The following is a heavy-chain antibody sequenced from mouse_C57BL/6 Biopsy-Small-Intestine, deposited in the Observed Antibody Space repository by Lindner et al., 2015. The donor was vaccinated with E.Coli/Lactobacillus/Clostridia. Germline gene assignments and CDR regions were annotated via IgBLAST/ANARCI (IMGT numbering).Heavy chain of an antibody. Sequence: VQLQESGPDLVKPGASVKISCKASGFSFTGYFMNWVMQSHGKSLEWIGRINPHNGDVFYNQKFKGKATLTVDKSSSTAHMELRSLASEDSAVYYCARSTLLRTDYWGQAPLSQSPQ. D-gene: IGHD1-1*01. CDR2: INPHNGDV. V-gene: IGHV1-20*02. CDR1: GFSFTGYF. J-gene: IGHJ2*01. CDR3: ARSTLLRTDY.